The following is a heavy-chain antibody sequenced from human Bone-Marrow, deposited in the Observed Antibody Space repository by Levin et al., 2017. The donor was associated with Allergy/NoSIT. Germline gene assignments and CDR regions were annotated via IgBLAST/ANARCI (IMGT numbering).Heavy chain of an antibody. J-gene: IGHJ4*02. CDR1: GVSISTYF. D-gene: IGHD2-2*01. V-gene: IGHV4-59*03. CDR3: AREFSIRFDS. CDR2: IYDSGTT. Sequence: GSLRLSCTVSGVSISTYFWSWIRQSPGKGLEWIGYIYDSGTTDYNPSLRSRVTISVDTSKNQFSLRLRSVTTADTAIYYCAREFSIRFDSWGQGTLVTVSS.